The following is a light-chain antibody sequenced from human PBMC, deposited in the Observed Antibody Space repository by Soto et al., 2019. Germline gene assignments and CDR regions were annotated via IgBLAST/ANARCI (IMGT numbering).Light chain of an antibody. V-gene: IGLV2-14*03. Sequence: QSALTQPASVSASPGQSITISCTGTSSDIGGYNSVSWYQQHLGKAPQLIIYDVINRPSGVSHRFSGSKSGNTASLTISGLHAEDEADYYCSSFTTSSTLVFGGGTKLTVL. CDR1: SSDIGGYNS. CDR2: DVI. J-gene: IGLJ3*02. CDR3: SSFTTSSTLV.